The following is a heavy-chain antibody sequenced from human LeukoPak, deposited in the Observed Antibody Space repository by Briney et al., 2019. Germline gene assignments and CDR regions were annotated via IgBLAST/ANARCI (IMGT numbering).Heavy chain of an antibody. J-gene: IGHJ6*03. V-gene: IGHV6-1*01. CDR3: AKGHGWEASYYYYYMDV. CDR1: GDSVSSNSAA. CDR2: TYYRSKWYN. D-gene: IGHD1-26*01. Sequence: SQTLSLTCAISGDSVSSNSAAWNWIRQSPSRGLEWLGRTYYRSKWYNDYAVSVKSRITINPDTSKNQFSLQLNSVTPEDTAVYYCAKGHGWEASYYYYYMDVWGKGTTVTISS.